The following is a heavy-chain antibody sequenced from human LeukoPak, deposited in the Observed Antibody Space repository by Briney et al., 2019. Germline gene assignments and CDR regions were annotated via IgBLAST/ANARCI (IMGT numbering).Heavy chain of an antibody. Sequence: GGSLRLSCAAPGFRPTSNAMSWVRQPPGKGLEWVSSISGSGDATYYADSVKGRFTISRDNSMLYLQLNSLRAEDTAMYYCAKDAGSCVGGFCFYFDSWGQGALATVSS. CDR3: AKDAGSCVGGFCFYFDS. J-gene: IGHJ4*02. CDR2: ISGSGDAT. D-gene: IGHD4-23*01. V-gene: IGHV3-23*01. CDR1: GFRPTSNA.